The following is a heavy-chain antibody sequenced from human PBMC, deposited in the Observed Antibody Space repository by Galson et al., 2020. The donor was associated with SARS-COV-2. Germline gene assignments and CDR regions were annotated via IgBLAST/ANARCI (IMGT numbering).Heavy chain of an antibody. V-gene: IGHV3-33*01. CDR1: GFTFSSYG. J-gene: IGHJ6*02. CDR2: IWYDGSNK. CDR3: ARDQELGFGELFGSYYYGMDV. Sequence: QLGESLKISCAASGFTFSSYGMHWVRQAPGKGLEWVAVIWYDGSNKYYADSVKGQFTISRDNSKNTLYLQMNSLRAEDTAVYYCARDQELGFGELFGSYYYGMDVWGQGTTVTVSS. D-gene: IGHD3-10*01.